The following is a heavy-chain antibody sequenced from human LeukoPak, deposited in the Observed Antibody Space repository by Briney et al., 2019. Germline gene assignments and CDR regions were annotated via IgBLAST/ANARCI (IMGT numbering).Heavy chain of an antibody. CDR2: IYSGGST. CDR1: GFTFSSNY. CDR3: ARDSRFLGKLSGSYLDAFDI. Sequence: PGGSLRLSCAASGFTFSSNYMSWVRQAPGKGLEWVSVIYSGGSTYYADSVKGRFTISRDNSKNTLYLQMNSLRAEDTAVYYCARDSRFLGKLSGSYLDAFDIWGQGTMVTVSS. D-gene: IGHD1-26*01. V-gene: IGHV3-53*01. J-gene: IGHJ3*02.